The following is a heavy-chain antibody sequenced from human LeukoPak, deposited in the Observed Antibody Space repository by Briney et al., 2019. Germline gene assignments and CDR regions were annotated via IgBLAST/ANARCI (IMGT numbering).Heavy chain of an antibody. D-gene: IGHD3-22*01. J-gene: IGHJ3*02. CDR1: GHSFTDYW. CDR2: IYPGDSDT. CDR3: AVEVVTSGFDAFDI. Sequence: GESLKISCQGSGHSFTDYWIGWVRQMPGKGLEWMGIIYPGDSDTRYSPSFQGQVTISADKSISTAYLQWSSLKASDTAIYYCAVEVVTSGFDAFDIWGQGTMVTVSS. V-gene: IGHV5-51*01.